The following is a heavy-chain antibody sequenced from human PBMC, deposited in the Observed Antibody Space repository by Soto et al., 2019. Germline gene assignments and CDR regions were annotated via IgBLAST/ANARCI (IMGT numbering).Heavy chain of an antibody. Sequence: SEPLSLTCAVYGGSFSGYYWSWIRQPPGKGLEWIGEINHSGSTNYNPSLKSRVTISVDTSKNQFSLKLSSVTAAVTAVYYCARGKAVPAARGYYYYYHYMDVWGKGTTVTVSS. J-gene: IGHJ6*03. CDR1: GGSFSGYY. CDR3: ARGKAVPAARGYYYYYHYMDV. V-gene: IGHV4-34*01. CDR2: INHSGST. D-gene: IGHD2-2*01.